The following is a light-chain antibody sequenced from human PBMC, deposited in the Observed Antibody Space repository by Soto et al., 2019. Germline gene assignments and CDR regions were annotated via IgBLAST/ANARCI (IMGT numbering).Light chain of an antibody. V-gene: IGKV3-20*01. Sequence: EIVLTQSPGTLSLSPGEKATLYCRASQSVGSNYLAWYQQKPGQAPRVLIYGASSWATGIPDRFSGSGSGADFTLSISRLEPEDFGVYYCQQYTTSPFTFGPWSKVDIK. CDR3: QQYTTSPFT. CDR2: GAS. J-gene: IGKJ3*01. CDR1: QSVGSNY.